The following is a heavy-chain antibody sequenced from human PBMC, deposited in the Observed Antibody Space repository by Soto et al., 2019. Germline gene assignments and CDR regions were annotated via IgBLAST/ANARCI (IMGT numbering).Heavy chain of an antibody. J-gene: IGHJ4*02. CDR2: ISYDGSNK. CDR3: AKGGGASPPPRAGPYNGGPPNY. Sequence: GGSLRLSCAASGFTFSSYGMHWVRQAPGKGLEWVAVISYDGSNKYYADSVKGRFTISRDNSKNTLYLQMNSLRAEDTAVYYCAKGGGASPPPRAGPYNGGPPNYWGQGTLVTVSS. CDR1: GFTFSSYG. D-gene: IGHD1-1*01. V-gene: IGHV3-30*18.